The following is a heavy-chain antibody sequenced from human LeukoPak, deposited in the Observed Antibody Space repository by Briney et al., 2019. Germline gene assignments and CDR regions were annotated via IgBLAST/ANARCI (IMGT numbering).Heavy chain of an antibody. CDR1: GYTFSNHG. D-gene: IGHD3-10*01. CDR2: IWYDGSKK. Sequence: GGSLRLSCATSGYTFSNHGMYWVRQAPGKGPEWVALIWYDGSKKYYADSVKGRFTVSKDNSKNSLYLQMNSLRAEDAAAYYCVRARGAGPGAHFDYWGQGTLVTVSS. V-gene: IGHV3-33*07. CDR3: VRARGAGPGAHFDY. J-gene: IGHJ4*02.